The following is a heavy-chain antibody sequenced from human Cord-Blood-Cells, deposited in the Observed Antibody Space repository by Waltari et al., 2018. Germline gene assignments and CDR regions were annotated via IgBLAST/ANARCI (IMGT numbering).Heavy chain of an antibody. CDR3: ATIDYYYYYMDV. D-gene: IGHD2-15*01. V-gene: IGHV4-39*01. J-gene: IGHJ6*03. Sequence: QLQLQESGPGLVKPSETLSLTCTVSGGSISSSSYYWGWIRQPPGKGLEWIGSIYYSGSTYYNPSLKRRVTISVDTSKNQFSLKLSSVTAADTAVYYCATIDYYYYYMDVWGKGTTVTVSS. CDR1: GGSISSSSYY. CDR2: IYYSGST.